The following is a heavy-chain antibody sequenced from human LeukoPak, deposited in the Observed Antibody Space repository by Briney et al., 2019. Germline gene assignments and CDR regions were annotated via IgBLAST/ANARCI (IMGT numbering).Heavy chain of an antibody. CDR1: GFTFSTYG. V-gene: IGHV3-23*01. CDR3: AKGQSTIATRSFDS. D-gene: IGHD6-6*01. CDR2: ISTNSANT. Sequence: GGSLRLSCAASGFTFSTYGMNWVRQAPGKGLEWVSTISTNSANTYHTDSVKGRFTISRDNSKNTLFMQMNSLRAEDTAVYYCAKGQSTIATRSFDSWGQGTLVTVPS. J-gene: IGHJ4*02.